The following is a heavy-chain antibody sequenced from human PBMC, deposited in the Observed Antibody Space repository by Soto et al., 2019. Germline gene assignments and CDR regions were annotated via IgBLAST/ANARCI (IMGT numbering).Heavy chain of an antibody. D-gene: IGHD3-10*01. CDR3: ARDYALGDAFDI. J-gene: IGHJ3*02. V-gene: IGHV3-7*01. CDR1: GFTFSSYW. CDR2: IKQDGSEK. Sequence: EVQLVESGGGLVQPGGSLRLSCAASGFTFSSYWMSWVRQAPGKGLEWVANIKQDGSEKYYVDPVKGRFTISRDNAKNSLYLQMTGMRAEDTAVYYCARDYALGDAFDIWGQGTMVTVSS.